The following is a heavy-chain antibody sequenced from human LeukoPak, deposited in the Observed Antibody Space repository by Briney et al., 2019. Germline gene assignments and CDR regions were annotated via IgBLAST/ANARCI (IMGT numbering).Heavy chain of an antibody. CDR1: GGTFSSYA. V-gene: IGHV1-69*05. J-gene: IGHJ4*02. CDR2: IIPIFGTA. D-gene: IGHD3-22*01. CDR3: ATEIGYYDSSLHY. Sequence: SVKVSCKASGGTFSSYAISWVRQDPGQGLEWMGRIIPIFGTANYAQKFQGRVTITTDESTSTAYMELSSLRSEDTAVYYCATEIGYYDSSLHYWGQGTLVTVSS.